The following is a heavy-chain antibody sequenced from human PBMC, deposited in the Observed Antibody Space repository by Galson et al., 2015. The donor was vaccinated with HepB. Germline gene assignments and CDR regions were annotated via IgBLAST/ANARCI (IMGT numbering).Heavy chain of an antibody. CDR2: ISSSSSYI. Sequence: SLRLSCAASGFTFSSYSMNWVRQAPGKGLEWVSSISSSSSYIYYADSVKGRFTISRDNAKNSLYLQMNSLRAEDTAVYYCARKDNWNPRGMDVWGQGTTVTVSS. J-gene: IGHJ6*02. CDR3: ARKDNWNPRGMDV. V-gene: IGHV3-21*01. D-gene: IGHD1-20*01. CDR1: GFTFSSYS.